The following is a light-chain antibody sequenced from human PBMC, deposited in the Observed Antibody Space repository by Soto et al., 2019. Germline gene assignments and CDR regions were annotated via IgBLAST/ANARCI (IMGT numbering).Light chain of an antibody. V-gene: IGKV3-15*01. CDR1: QSVSSSY. CDR3: QQYNNWPPWT. Sequence: EIVLTQSPGTLSLSPGERATLSCRAIQSVSSSYLAWYQQKPGQAPRLLIYGASTRATGIPARFSGSGSGTEFTLTISSLQSEDFAVYHCQQYNNWPPWTFGQGTKVDIK. J-gene: IGKJ1*01. CDR2: GAS.